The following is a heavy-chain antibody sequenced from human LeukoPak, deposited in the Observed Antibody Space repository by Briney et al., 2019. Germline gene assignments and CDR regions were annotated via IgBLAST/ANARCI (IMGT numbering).Heavy chain of an antibody. J-gene: IGHJ5*02. D-gene: IGHD5-12*01. V-gene: IGHV3-74*01. CDR2: INSDGSST. CDR1: GFTFSSYW. CDR3: AGYSGYDGGWFDP. Sequence: PGGSLRLSCAASGFTFSSYWMHWVRQAPGKGPVWVSRINSDGSSTSYADSVKGRFTISRDNSKNTLYVQMNSLRAEDTAVYYCAGYSGYDGGWFDPWGQGTLVTVSS.